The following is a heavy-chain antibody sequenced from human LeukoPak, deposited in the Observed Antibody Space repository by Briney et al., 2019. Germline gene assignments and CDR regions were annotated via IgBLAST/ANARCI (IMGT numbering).Heavy chain of an antibody. Sequence: ASVTVSCKASGYTFTSYYMHWVRQAPGQGLEWMGIINPSGGSTSYAQKFQGRVTMTRDTSTSTVYMELSSLRSEDTAVYYCAREWIAAAEDYWGQGTLVTVSS. CDR1: GYTFTSYY. CDR3: AREWIAAAEDY. V-gene: IGHV1-46*03. D-gene: IGHD6-13*01. J-gene: IGHJ4*02. CDR2: INPSGGST.